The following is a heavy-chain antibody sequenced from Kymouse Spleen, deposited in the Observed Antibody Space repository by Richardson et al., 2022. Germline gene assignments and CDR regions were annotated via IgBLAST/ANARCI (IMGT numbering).Heavy chain of an antibody. Sequence: EVQLVESGGGLVQPGGSLRLSCAASGFTFSSYWMHWVRQAPGKGLVWVSRINSDGSSTSYADSVKGRFTISRDNAKNTLYLQMNSLRAEDTAVYYCARGVTGTTSFYYYYGMDVWGQGTTVTVSS. CDR3: ARGVTGTTSFYYYYGMDV. V-gene: IGHV3-74*01. CDR2: INSDGSST. CDR1: GFTFSSYW. J-gene: IGHJ6*02. D-gene: IGHD1-7*01.